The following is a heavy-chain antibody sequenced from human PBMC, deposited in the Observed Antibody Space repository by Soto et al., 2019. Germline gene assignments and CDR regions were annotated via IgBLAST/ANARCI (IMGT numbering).Heavy chain of an antibody. D-gene: IGHD2-2*03. CDR3: ASFFLDIVVAPAARDQDDY. Sequence: GGSLRLSCAASGFTFSDYYMSWIRQAPGKGLEWVSYISSSGSTIYYADSVKGRFTISRDNAKNSLYLQMNSLRAEDTAVYYCASFFLDIVVAPAARDQDDYWGQGTLVTVSS. CDR1: GFTFSDYY. V-gene: IGHV3-11*01. CDR2: ISSSGSTI. J-gene: IGHJ4*02.